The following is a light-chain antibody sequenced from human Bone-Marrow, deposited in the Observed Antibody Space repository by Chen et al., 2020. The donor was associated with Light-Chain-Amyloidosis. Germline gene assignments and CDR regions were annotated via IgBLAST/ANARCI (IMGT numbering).Light chain of an antibody. Sequence: QSALTQPASVSGSPGQSITISCTGTSSDVGTYKYFSWFQHYPGNAPKLLIYEVSNRPSGVSHRFSGSKSGNTASLSISGLRAEDEADYYCTSYTHSYTWVFGGGTKVTV. J-gene: IGLJ3*02. CDR1: SSDVGTYKY. CDR3: TSYTHSYTWV. CDR2: EVS. V-gene: IGLV2-14*01.